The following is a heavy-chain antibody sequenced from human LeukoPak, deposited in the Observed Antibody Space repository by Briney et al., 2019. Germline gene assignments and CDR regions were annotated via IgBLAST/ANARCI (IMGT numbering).Heavy chain of an antibody. D-gene: IGHD6-19*01. J-gene: IGHJ4*02. CDR2: ISGDGGST. Sequence: GGSLRLSCAAPGFIFDNYAIHWVRQAPGKGLEWVSLISGDGGSTFYADSVRGRFTISRDNTRKSLSLQISSLRSEDTALYYCARESETSGWYDYWGQGTLVTVSS. CDR1: GFIFDNYA. V-gene: IGHV3-43*02. CDR3: ARESETSGWYDY.